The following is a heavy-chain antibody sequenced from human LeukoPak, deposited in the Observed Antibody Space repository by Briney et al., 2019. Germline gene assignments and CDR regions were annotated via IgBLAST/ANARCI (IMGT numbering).Heavy chain of an antibody. Sequence: GESLKISCKGSGYTFISYWIGWVRQMPGKGLEWMGIIYPGDSDTRYSPSFQGQVTISADKSISTAYLQWSSLKASDTAMYYCARHGACSGGSCLFDYWGQGTLVTVSS. CDR3: ARHGACSGGSCLFDY. J-gene: IGHJ4*02. V-gene: IGHV5-51*01. CDR1: GYTFISYW. CDR2: IYPGDSDT. D-gene: IGHD2-15*01.